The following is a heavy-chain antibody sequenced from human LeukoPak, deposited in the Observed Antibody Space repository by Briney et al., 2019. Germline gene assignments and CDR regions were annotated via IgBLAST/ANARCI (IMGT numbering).Heavy chain of an antibody. CDR3: ARVRRDTSGWYDDV. CDR1: RFTFRNFG. CDR2: IWYDGSEK. D-gene: IGHD6-19*01. J-gene: IGHJ6*02. Sequence: GRSLRLSCTASRFTFRNFGMPWVRQAPGKGLEWVAVIWYDGSEKYYADSVKGRFTISRDNSKNTLYLQMNSLRAEDTAIYYCARVRRDTSGWYDDVWGQGTTVIVSS. V-gene: IGHV3-33*01.